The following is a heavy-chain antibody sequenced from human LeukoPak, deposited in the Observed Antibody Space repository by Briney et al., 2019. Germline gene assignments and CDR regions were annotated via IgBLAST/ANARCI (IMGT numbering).Heavy chain of an antibody. CDR3: AKPQHNSSWPY. CDR1: GGSISSSSYY. J-gene: IGHJ4*02. Sequence: SETLSLTCTVAGGSISSSSYYWGWIRQPPGKGLEWIGSIYYSGSTYYNPCIESRVTISVDTAKKQFSLKLSAVTAADTAVEYCAKPQHNSSWPYWGQGTLVTVSS. D-gene: IGHD6-13*01. V-gene: IGHV4-39*01. CDR2: IYYSGST.